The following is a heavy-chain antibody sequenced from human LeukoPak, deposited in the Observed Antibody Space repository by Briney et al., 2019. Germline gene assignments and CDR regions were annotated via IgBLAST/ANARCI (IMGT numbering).Heavy chain of an antibody. V-gene: IGHV3-30*18. CDR1: GFTFSSYG. J-gene: IGHJ4*02. Sequence: GRSLRLSCAASGFTFSSYGMHWVRQAPGKGPEWVAVISYDGSNKYYADSVKGRFTISRDNSKNTLYLQMNSLRAEDTAVYYCAKDWGTAMVDIDYWGQGTLVTVSS. D-gene: IGHD5-18*01. CDR2: ISYDGSNK. CDR3: AKDWGTAMVDIDY.